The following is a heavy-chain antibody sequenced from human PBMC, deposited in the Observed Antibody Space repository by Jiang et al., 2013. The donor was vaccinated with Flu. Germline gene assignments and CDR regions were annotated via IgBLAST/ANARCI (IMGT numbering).Heavy chain of an antibody. CDR1: GYTFTSYG. CDR3: ARELDSSGYLGADAFDI. J-gene: IGHJ3*02. CDR2: ISAYNGNT. V-gene: IGHV1-18*01. Sequence: SGAEVKKPGASVKVSCKASGYTFTSYGISWVRQAPGQGLEWMGWISAYNGNTNYAQKLQGRVTMTTDTSTSTAYMELRSLRSDDTAVYYCARELDSSGYLGADAFDIWGQGTMVTVSS. D-gene: IGHD3-22*01.